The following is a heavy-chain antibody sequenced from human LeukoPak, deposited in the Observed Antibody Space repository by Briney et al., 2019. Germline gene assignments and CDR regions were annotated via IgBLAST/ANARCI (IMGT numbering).Heavy chain of an antibody. CDR3: ARARSNHFDY. CDR2: ISSSSSTI. V-gene: IGHV3-48*01. D-gene: IGHD4-11*01. Sequence: GGSLRLSCAASGFTFSSYSVNWVRQAPGKGLEWVSYISSSSSTIYYADSVKGRSTISKDNAKNSLYLQMNSLRAEDTAVYYCARARSNHFDYWGQGTLVTVSS. CDR1: GFTFSSYS. J-gene: IGHJ4*02.